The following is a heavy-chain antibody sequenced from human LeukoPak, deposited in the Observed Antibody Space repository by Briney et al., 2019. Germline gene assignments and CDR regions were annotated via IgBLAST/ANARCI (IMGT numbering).Heavy chain of an antibody. J-gene: IGHJ6*02. D-gene: IGHD5-12*01. CDR1: GFIFSSHW. Sequence: GGSLRLSCAASGFIFSSHWMHWVRQAPGKGLVWASRINSDGSSTTYADSVKGRFTISRDNAKNTLYLQMNSLRAEDTAVYYCARELVDIVATGPFDYYYYGMDVWGQGTTVTVSS. CDR2: INSDGSST. CDR3: ARELVDIVATGPFDYYYYGMDV. V-gene: IGHV3-74*01.